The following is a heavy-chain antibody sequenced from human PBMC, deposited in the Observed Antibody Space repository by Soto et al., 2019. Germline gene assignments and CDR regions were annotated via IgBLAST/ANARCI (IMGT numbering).Heavy chain of an antibody. CDR2: IIPIFGTA. D-gene: IGHD6-19*01. V-gene: IGHV1-69*13. J-gene: IGHJ4*02. Sequence: SVKVSCKASGGTFSSYAISWVRQAPGQGLEWMGGIIPIFGTANYAQKFQGRVTITADESTSTAYMELSSLRSEDTAVYYCARGVRLGSGWQPFDYWGQGTLVTVSS. CDR1: GGTFSSYA. CDR3: ARGVRLGSGWQPFDY.